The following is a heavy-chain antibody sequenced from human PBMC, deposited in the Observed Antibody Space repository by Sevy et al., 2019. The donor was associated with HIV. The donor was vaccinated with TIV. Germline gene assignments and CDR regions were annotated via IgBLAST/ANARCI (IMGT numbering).Heavy chain of an antibody. V-gene: IGHV3-53*01. CDR2: IYSGDST. CDR1: GFAVSNNY. D-gene: IGHD3-22*01. Sequence: GGYLRLSCAASGFAVSNNYMSWVRQVPGKGLQWVSVIYSGDSTYYADSVKGRFTISRDNSKNTLYLQMISLRAEDTAVYYCARLSVYYYDSSGYYTTGNAFDIWGQGTMVTVSS. CDR3: ARLSVYYYDSSGYYTTGNAFDI. J-gene: IGHJ3*02.